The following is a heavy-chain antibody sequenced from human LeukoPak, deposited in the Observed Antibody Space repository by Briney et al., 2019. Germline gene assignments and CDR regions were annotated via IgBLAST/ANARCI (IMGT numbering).Heavy chain of an antibody. CDR1: GFTVSSND. J-gene: IGHJ4*02. Sequence: PGGSLRLSCAASGFTVSSNDMGWVRQAPGKGLEWVSFIYSGGSTHYTDSVKGRFSISRDNSKNTVSLQMNSLRAEDTAVYYCARRTVPGRPVYWGQGTLVTVSS. V-gene: IGHV3-66*04. CDR3: ARRTVPGRPVY. CDR2: IYSGGST. D-gene: IGHD6-6*01.